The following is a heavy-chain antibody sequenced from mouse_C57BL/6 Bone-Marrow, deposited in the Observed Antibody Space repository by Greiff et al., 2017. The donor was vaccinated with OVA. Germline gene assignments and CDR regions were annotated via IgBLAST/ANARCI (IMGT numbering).Heavy chain of an antibody. CDR1: GYTFTSYW. J-gene: IGHJ1*03. CDR3: ARYGNWYFDV. V-gene: IGHV1-59*01. CDR2: IDPSDSYT. Sequence: VQLQQPGAELVRPGTSVKLSCKASGYTFTSYWMHWVKQRPGQGLEWIGVIDPSDSYTNYNQKFKGKATLTVDTSSSTAYMQLSSLTSEDSAVYYCARYGNWYFDVWGTGTTVTVSS. D-gene: IGHD2-10*02.